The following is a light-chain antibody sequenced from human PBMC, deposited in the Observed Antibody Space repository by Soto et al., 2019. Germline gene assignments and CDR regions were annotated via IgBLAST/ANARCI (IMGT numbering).Light chain of an antibody. CDR1: QSVSSSY. CDR2: GAS. J-gene: IGKJ1*01. V-gene: IGKV3-20*01. Sequence: EIVLTQSPCTLSLSAGERATLSCRASQSVSSSYLAWYQQKPGQPPRLLIYGASSRATGIPDRFSGSGSGTDFTLTISRLEPEDFAVYFCKQYGTSPRTFGQGTKVEIK. CDR3: KQYGTSPRT.